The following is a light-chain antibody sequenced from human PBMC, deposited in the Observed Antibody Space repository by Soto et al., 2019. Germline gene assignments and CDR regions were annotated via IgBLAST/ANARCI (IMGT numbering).Light chain of an antibody. CDR2: AAS. J-gene: IGKJ1*01. CDR3: QQYSSFSS. V-gene: IGKV1-8*01. CDR1: QGISSY. Sequence: AIRMTQSPSSLSASTGDRVTITCRASQGISSYLAWYQQKPGKAPKLLIYAASTLQSGVPSRFSGSGSGTDFTLTISCLQSDDFATYYCQQYSSFSSFGQGTKVDI.